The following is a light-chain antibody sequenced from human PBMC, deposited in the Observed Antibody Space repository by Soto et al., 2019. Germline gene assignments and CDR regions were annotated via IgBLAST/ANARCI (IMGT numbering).Light chain of an antibody. Sequence: DIQMTQSPTSLSASVGDRVTITCRARQGIRNYVAWYQQIPGKAPKLLIYAASTLQSGVPPRFSGSGSGTDFTLTINGLQPEDVATYSCQKYSSVPVFGPGTKVEIK. J-gene: IGKJ3*01. CDR3: QKYSSVPV. CDR1: QGIRNY. CDR2: AAS. V-gene: IGKV1-27*01.